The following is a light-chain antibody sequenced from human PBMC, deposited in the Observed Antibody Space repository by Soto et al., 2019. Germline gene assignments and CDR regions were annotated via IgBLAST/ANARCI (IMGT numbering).Light chain of an antibody. CDR1: QSVSRSY. Sequence: EIVLTQSPGTLSLSPEERATLSCRASQSVSRSYLAWYQQKPGQAPRLLIYGASSRATGIPDRFSGSGSGTDFTLTINRLEPEDFAVYYCQQYGSSPPWTFGQGTKVEIK. J-gene: IGKJ1*01. V-gene: IGKV3-20*01. CDR2: GAS. CDR3: QQYGSSPPWT.